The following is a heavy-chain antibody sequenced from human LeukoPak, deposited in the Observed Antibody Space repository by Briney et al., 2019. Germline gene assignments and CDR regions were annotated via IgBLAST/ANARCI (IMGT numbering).Heavy chain of an antibody. CDR2: ISYDGSNK. V-gene: IGHV3-30*18. CDR3: AKDTNVVVTDDAFDI. CDR1: GFTFSSYG. Sequence: PGGSLRLSCAASGFTFSSYGMHWVRQAPGKGLEWVAVISYDGSNKYYADSVKGRFTISGDNSKNTLYLQMNSLRAEDTAVYYCAKDTNVVVTDDAFDIWGQGTTVTVSS. D-gene: IGHD2-21*02. J-gene: IGHJ3*02.